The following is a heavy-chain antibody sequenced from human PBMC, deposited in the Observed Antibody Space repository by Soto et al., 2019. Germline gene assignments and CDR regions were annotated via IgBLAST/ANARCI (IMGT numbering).Heavy chain of an antibody. Sequence: EVQLVESGGGLIQPGGSLSLSCVGPGFAVSSNYMTRVRQAPGKGPEWVAALFNHGGTYYVGAVQGRFTLSRDDSKNTVLLQMYSPRSEASAVYYWARSRGWSHRVLHVWGRGTLVSVTS. V-gene: IGHV3-53*01. D-gene: IGHD6-19*01. J-gene: IGHJ3*01. CDR3: ARSRGWSHRVLHV. CDR2: LFNHGGT. CDR1: GFAVSSNY.